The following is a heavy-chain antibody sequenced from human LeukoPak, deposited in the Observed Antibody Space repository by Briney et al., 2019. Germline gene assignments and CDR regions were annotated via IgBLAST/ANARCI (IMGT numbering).Heavy chain of an antibody. J-gene: IGHJ5*02. CDR1: GGSVSNNNFY. D-gene: IGHD2-2*01. V-gene: IGHV4-61*01. CDR3: AASTWQKTGWFDP. CDR2: IFYSGTS. Sequence: PSETLSLTCTVSGGSVSNNNFYWSWIRQPPGKRLEWIGYIFYSGTSNTNPSLKSRVTLSVDTSKNQFSLNLNSVTAADTAVYYCAASTWQKTGWFDPWGQGTLVTVSS.